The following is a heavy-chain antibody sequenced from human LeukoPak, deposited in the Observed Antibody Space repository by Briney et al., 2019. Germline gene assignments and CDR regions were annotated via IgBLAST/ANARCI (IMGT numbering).Heavy chain of an antibody. CDR2: INLSGGST. V-gene: IGHV1-46*01. J-gene: IGHJ4*02. CDR1: GFTFINYY. Sequence: APMKVSCKASGFTFINYYMHWVRQAPGQGLEWLGIINLSGGSTHYPQKFQDRVTMTRDTSTSTVYMELSSLRSEDTAVYYCARDLDYGEKSEDYWGQGTLVTVSS. CDR3: ARDLDYGEKSEDY. D-gene: IGHD4/OR15-4a*01.